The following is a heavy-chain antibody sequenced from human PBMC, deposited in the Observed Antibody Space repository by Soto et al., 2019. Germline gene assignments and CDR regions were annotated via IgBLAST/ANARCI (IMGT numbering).Heavy chain of an antibody. CDR2: IYWDDDK. J-gene: IGHJ5*02. CDR1: GFSLSTSGVG. Sequence: SGPTLVNPTQTLTLTCTFSGFSLSTSGVGVGWIRQPPGKALEWLALIYWDDDKRYSPSLKSRLTITKNTYKNKMILTMTNMDPVDTATYYCAHRPPYYDFWSGFNWFDPWGQGTLVTVSS. V-gene: IGHV2-5*02. CDR3: AHRPPYYDFWSGFNWFDP. D-gene: IGHD3-3*01.